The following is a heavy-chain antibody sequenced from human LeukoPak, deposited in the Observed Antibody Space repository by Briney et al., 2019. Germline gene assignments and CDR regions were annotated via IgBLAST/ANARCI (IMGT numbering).Heavy chain of an antibody. CDR3: ARDLGRIVVVTATGSWFDP. CDR1: GYTFTGYY. Sequence: ASVKVSCKASGYTFTGYYMHWVRQAPGQGLEWMGWINPNSGGTNYAQKFQGRVTMTRDTSISTAYMELSRLRSDDTAVYYCARDLGRIVVVTATGSWFDPWGQGTLVTVSS. D-gene: IGHD2-21*02. CDR2: INPNSGGT. J-gene: IGHJ5*02. V-gene: IGHV1-2*02.